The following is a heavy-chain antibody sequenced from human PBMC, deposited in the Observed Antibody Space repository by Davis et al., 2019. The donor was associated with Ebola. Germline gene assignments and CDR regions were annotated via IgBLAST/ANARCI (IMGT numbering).Heavy chain of an antibody. CDR2: MNPNSGNT. D-gene: IGHD6-13*01. J-gene: IGHJ4*02. V-gene: IGHV1-8*01. CDR3: ARGEYSSPDFVDY. Sequence: ASVKVSCKATGYTFTSYDINWVRQATGQGLEWMGWMNPNSGNTGYAQKFQGRVTMTRNTSISTAYMELSSLRSEDTAVYYCARGEYSSPDFVDYWGQGTLVTVSS. CDR1: GYTFTSYD.